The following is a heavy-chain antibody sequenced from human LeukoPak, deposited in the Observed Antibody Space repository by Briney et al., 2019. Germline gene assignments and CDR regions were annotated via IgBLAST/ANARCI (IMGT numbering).Heavy chain of an antibody. CDR3: ARDNGRAPYCGGDCYSLDY. Sequence: SETLFLTCTVSGYSISSGYYWGWIRQPPGKGLEWIGSIYHSGSTYYNPSLKSRVTISVDTSKNQFSLKLSSVTAADTAVYYCARDNGRAPYCGGDCYSLDYWGQGTLVTVSS. J-gene: IGHJ4*02. CDR2: IYHSGST. D-gene: IGHD2-21*02. V-gene: IGHV4-38-2*02. CDR1: GYSISSGYY.